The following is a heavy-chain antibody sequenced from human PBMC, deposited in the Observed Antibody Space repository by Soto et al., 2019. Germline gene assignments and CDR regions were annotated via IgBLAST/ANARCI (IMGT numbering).Heavy chain of an antibody. D-gene: IGHD5-12*01. J-gene: IGHJ6*02. CDR1: GYTFTSYG. CDR3: ATSSGYDYYYYYYGMDV. V-gene: IGHV1-18*04. CDR2: ISAYNGNT. Sequence: QVQLVQSGAEVKKPGASVKVSCKASGYTFTSYGISWVRQAPGQGLEWMGWISAYNGNTNYAQKLQGRVTMTTDTSTSTAYMDRRSLRSDDTAVYYCATSSGYDYYYYYYGMDVWGQGSTVTVSS.